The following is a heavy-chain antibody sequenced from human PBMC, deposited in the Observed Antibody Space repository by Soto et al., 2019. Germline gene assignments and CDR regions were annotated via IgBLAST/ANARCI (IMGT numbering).Heavy chain of an antibody. Sequence: VQSLKISCKGPGHLFNNHWSGWVRQTPGKGLEWMGLIFTRDSETKTSPSFQGHVSFSVDNSINIVYLQWTSLKTTDTGIYFCARGYFDSGHGYDLWGQGTLVTVSS. D-gene: IGHD3-10*01. V-gene: IGHV5-51*01. CDR1: GHLFNNHW. J-gene: IGHJ5*02. CDR2: IFTRDSET. CDR3: ARGYFDSGHGYDL.